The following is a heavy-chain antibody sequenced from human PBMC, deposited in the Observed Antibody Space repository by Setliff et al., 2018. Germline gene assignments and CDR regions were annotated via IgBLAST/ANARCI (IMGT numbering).Heavy chain of an antibody. CDR3: ARDYHLPRGNYYGSGSYQGL. Sequence: GASVKVSCKASGYTFTGYYMHWVRQAPGQGLEWMGWINPNSGGTNYAQKFQGRVTMTRDTSISTAYTELSRLRSDDTAVYYCARDYHLPRGNYYGSGSYQGLWGQGTLVTVSS. CDR2: INPNSGGT. V-gene: IGHV1-2*02. D-gene: IGHD3-10*01. CDR1: GYTFTGYY. J-gene: IGHJ4*02.